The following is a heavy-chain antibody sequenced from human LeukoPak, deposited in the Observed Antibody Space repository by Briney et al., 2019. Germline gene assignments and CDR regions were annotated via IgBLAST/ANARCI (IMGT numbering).Heavy chain of an antibody. J-gene: IGHJ6*02. CDR1: GFTFSSYW. V-gene: IGHV3-30*18. D-gene: IGHD3-22*01. CDR2: ISFDGSNK. CDR3: AKDQLGYYDSSGYSGGYYYYYGMDV. Sequence: PGGSLRLSCAASGFTFSSYWMSWVRQAPGKGLEWVAVISFDGSNKYYADSVKGRLTISRDNSKNTLYLQMNSLRAEDTAVYYCAKDQLGYYDSSGYSGGYYYYYGMDVWGQGTTVTVSS.